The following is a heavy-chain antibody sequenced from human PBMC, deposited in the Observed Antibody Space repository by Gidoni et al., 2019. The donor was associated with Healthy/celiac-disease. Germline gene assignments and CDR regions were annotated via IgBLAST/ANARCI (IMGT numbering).Heavy chain of an antibody. CDR1: GFTFSSYA. V-gene: IGHV3-23*01. D-gene: IGHD3-16*01. CDR3: AKDRGSRGSFDY. J-gene: IGHJ4*02. CDR2: MSGSGGST. Sequence: EVTRLESGGGLVQPGGSLRLSCAASGFTFSSYAMSWVRPAPGKGLEWVSAMSGSGGSTYYADSVKGRFTISRDNSKNTLYLQMNSLRAEDTAVYYCAKDRGSRGSFDYWGQGTLVTVSS.